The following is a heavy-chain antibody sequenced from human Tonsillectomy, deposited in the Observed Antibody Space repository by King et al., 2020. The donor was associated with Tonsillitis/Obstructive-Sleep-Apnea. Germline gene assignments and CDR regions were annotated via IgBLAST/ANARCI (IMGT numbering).Heavy chain of an antibody. CDR3: AREYCSSTSCSPPDWFDP. V-gene: IGHV4-34*01. CDR1: GGSFRGYY. J-gene: IGHJ5*02. D-gene: IGHD2-2*01. CDR2: INQRGIT. Sequence: VQLQQWGAGLLKPSETLSLTCAVYGGSFRGYYWSWIRQPPGKGLEWIGEINQRGITNYNPSLKSRVTISVNTSKNQFSLRLSSVTAADTAVYYCAREYCSSTSCSPPDWFDPWGQGTLVTVSS.